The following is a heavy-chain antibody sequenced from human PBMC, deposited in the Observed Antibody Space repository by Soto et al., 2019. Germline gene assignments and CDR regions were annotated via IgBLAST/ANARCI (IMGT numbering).Heavy chain of an antibody. CDR3: AKVGGVSYSRYDY. V-gene: IGHV3-23*01. CDR2: ISGSGGTT. Sequence: EVQLLESGGGLVQPGGSLRLSCVASGFTFSTNAMSWVRQAPGKGLEWVSTISGSGGTTHYADSVKGRFTFSRDNSKNALYLEMDSLRAEDTAVYHCAKVGGVSYSRYDYWGQGTLVTVSS. J-gene: IGHJ4*02. CDR1: GFTFSTNA. D-gene: IGHD1-26*01.